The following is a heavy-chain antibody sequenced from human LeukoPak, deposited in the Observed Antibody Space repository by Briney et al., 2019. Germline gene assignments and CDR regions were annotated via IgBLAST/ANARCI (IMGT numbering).Heavy chain of an antibody. J-gene: IGHJ4*02. D-gene: IGHD5-18*01. CDR1: GFTFSSYA. Sequence: PGGSLRLSCAASGFTFSSYAMSWVRQAPGKGLEWVSYISSSGSTIYYADSVKGRFTISRDNAKNSLYLQMNSLRAEDTAVYYCARGRGYSNGPPDYWGQGTLVTVSS. CDR2: ISSSGSTI. V-gene: IGHV3-48*04. CDR3: ARGRGYSNGPPDY.